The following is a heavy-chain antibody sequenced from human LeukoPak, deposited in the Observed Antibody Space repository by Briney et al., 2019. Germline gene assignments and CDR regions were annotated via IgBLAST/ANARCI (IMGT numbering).Heavy chain of an antibody. CDR2: IYYSGST. CDR1: GGSISSSSYY. D-gene: IGHD3-22*01. CDR3: ASHDPVFWYDSSGYPNWFDP. V-gene: IGHV4-39*01. J-gene: IGHJ5*02. Sequence: SETLSLTCTVSGGSISSSSYYWGWIRQPPGKGLEWIGSIYYSGSTYYNPSLKSRVTISVDTSENQFSLKLSSVTAADTAVYYCASHDPVFWYDSSGYPNWFDPWGQGTLVTVSS.